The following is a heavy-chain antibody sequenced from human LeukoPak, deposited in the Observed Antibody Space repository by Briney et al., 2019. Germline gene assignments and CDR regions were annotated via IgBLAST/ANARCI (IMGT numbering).Heavy chain of an antibody. CDR3: ASGIAAAN. V-gene: IGHV5-10-1*01. J-gene: IGHJ4*02. Sequence: GESLKISCEASEYIFTSYWISWVRQMPGKGLEWMGRIDPSDSYTNYSPSFQGHVTISADKSISTAYLQWSSLKASDTAMYYCASGIAAANWGQGTLVTVSS. CDR1: EYIFTSYW. CDR2: IDPSDSYT. D-gene: IGHD6-13*01.